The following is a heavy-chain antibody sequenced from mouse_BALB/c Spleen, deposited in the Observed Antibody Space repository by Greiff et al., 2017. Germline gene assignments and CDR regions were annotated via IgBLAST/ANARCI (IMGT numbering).Heavy chain of an antibody. CDR2: ISSGGST. V-gene: IGHV5-6-5*01. CDR3: ANGNYDYAMDY. Sequence: DVQLVESGGGLVKPGGSLKLSCAASGFTFSSYAMSWVRQTPEKRLEWVASISSGGSTYYPDSVKGRFTISRDNARNILYLQMSSLRSEDTAMYYCANGNYDYAMDYWGQGTSVTVSS. J-gene: IGHJ4*01. CDR1: GFTFSSYA. D-gene: IGHD2-1*01.